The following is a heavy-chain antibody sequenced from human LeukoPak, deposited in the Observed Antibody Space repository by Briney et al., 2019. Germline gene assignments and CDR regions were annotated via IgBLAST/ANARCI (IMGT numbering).Heavy chain of an antibody. CDR1: GFTFSSYA. CDR3: GNWNFFDY. Sequence: PGGSLRLSCSASGFTFSSYAMHWVRQAPGKGLEYVSAIGTNGGRTYYADSVKGRFTISRDNSKNTLYLQMSSLRAEDTAVYYCGNWNFFDYWGQGTPVTDSS. V-gene: IGHV3-64D*09. CDR2: IGTNGGRT. J-gene: IGHJ4*02. D-gene: IGHD1-1*01.